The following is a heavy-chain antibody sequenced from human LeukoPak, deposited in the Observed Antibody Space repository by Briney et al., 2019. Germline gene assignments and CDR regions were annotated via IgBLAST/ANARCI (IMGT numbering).Heavy chain of an antibody. CDR1: GFTFSRYS. V-gene: IGHV3-48*01. CDR3: ARDEAAAAGAADY. Sequence: GGSLRLSCAASGFTFSRYSMNWVRQAPGKGLEWVSYISSSSSTIYYADSVKGRFTISRDNAKNSLYLQMNSLRAEDTAVYYCARDEAAAAGAADYWGQGTLVTVSS. D-gene: IGHD6-13*01. J-gene: IGHJ4*02. CDR2: ISSSSSTI.